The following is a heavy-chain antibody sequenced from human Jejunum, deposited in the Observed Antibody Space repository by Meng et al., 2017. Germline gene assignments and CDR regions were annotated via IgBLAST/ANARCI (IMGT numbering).Heavy chain of an antibody. CDR2: VWHSGAT. CDR3: ARGVLERYFDY. CDR1: GDFTSSSDR. D-gene: IGHD3-10*01. J-gene: IGHJ4*02. Sequence: HVDLQGAGPGLVKPSGTLSLTCAVSGDFTSSSDRWTWVRQAPGRGLEWIGEVWHSGATYYNPSLESRLTISIDTSNNRFSLELSSATAADTAVYYCARGVLERYFDYWGQGALVTVSS. V-gene: IGHV4-4*02.